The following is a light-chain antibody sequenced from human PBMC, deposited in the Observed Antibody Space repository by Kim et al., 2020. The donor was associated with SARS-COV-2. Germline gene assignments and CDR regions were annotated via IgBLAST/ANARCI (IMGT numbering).Light chain of an antibody. J-gene: IGLJ2*01. V-gene: IGLV3-19*01. Sequence: AWGQNVRITCQGDSLRSYYASWNQQKPGQAPVLVIYGKNKRPSGIPDRFSGSSSGNTASLTITGAQAEDEADYYCNSRDSSGNHLLFGGGTQLTVL. CDR1: SLRSYY. CDR3: NSRDSSGNHLL. CDR2: GKN.